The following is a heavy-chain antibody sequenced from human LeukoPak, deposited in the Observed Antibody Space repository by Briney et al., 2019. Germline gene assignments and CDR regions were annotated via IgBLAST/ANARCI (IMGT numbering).Heavy chain of an antibody. J-gene: IGHJ3*02. Sequence: ASVKVSCKASGYTFTGYYMHWVRQAPGQGLEWMGWINPNSGGTNYAQKFQGRVTMTRDTSISTAYMELSRLRSDDTAVYYCARVLHYDFWSGYFDAFDIWGQGTMVTVSS. V-gene: IGHV1-2*02. D-gene: IGHD3-3*01. CDR3: ARVLHYDFWSGYFDAFDI. CDR2: INPNSGGT. CDR1: GYTFTGYY.